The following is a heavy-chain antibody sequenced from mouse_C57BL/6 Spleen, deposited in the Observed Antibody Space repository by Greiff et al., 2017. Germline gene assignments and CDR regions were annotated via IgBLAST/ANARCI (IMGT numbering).Heavy chain of an antibody. D-gene: IGHD2-4*01. Sequence: QVQLQQSGAELVRPGASVTLSCKASGYTFTDYEMHWVKQTPVHGLEWIGAIDPETGGTAYNQKFKGKAILTADKSSSTAYMELRSLTSEDSAVYYGTRGGITRWYFDVWGTGTTVTVSA. CDR2: IDPETGGT. CDR3: TRGGITRWYFDV. J-gene: IGHJ1*03. V-gene: IGHV1-15*01. CDR1: GYTFTDYE.